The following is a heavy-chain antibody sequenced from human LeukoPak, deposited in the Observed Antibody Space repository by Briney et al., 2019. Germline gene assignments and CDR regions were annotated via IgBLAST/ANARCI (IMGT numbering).Heavy chain of an antibody. CDR1: GFTFSSYA. CDR2: ISYDGSNK. J-gene: IGHJ4*02. CDR3: AKEGATTSFDY. V-gene: IGHV3-30*14. D-gene: IGHD1-26*01. Sequence: PGGSLRLSCAASGFTFSSYAMHWVRQAPGKGLEWVAVISYDGSNKYYADSVKGRFTISRDNSKNTVYLQMNSLRAEDTAVYYCAKEGATTSFDYWGPGTLVTVSS.